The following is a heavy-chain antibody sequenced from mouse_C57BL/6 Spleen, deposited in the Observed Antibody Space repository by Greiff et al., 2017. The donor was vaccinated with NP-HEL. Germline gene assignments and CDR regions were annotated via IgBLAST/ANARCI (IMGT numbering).Heavy chain of an antibody. CDR2: ISSGGDYI. D-gene: IGHD2-3*01. J-gene: IGHJ3*01. CDR1: GFTFSSYA. Sequence: EVNVVESGEGLVKPGGSLKLSCAASGFTFSSYAMSWVRQTPEKRLEWVAYISSGGDYIYYADTVKGRFTISRDNARNTLYLQMSSLKSEDTAMYYCTREGDGYYFFANWGQGTLVTVSA. V-gene: IGHV5-9-1*02. CDR3: TREGDGYYFFAN.